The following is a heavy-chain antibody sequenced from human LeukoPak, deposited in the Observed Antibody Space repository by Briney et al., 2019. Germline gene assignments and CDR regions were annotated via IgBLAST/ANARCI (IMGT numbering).Heavy chain of an antibody. V-gene: IGHV4-34*01. D-gene: IGHD3-10*01. CDR1: GGSYSGYY. Sequence: SETLSLTCAVYGGSYSGYYWSWILQPPGKVLEWIGEINHSGSTNYNPSLKSRVTISVDTSKNQFSLKLSSVTAADTAVYYCARLYYYGSGSYPDAFDIWGQGTMVTVSS. J-gene: IGHJ3*02. CDR3: ARLYYYGSGSYPDAFDI. CDR2: INHSGST.